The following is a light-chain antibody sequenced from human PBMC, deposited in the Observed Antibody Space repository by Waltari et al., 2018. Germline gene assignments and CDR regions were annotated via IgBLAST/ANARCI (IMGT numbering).Light chain of an antibody. CDR3: QSYDSSLSGSV. Sequence: QSVLTQPPSVSGAPGQRVTNSCTGSISNTGAGYTVHWYQQLPGTAPKLPIYGNSTRPSGVPDRFSGSKSGTSASLAITGLQAEDEADYYCQSYDSSLSGSVFGTGTKVTVL. CDR2: GNS. J-gene: IGLJ1*01. V-gene: IGLV1-40*01. CDR1: ISNTGAGYT.